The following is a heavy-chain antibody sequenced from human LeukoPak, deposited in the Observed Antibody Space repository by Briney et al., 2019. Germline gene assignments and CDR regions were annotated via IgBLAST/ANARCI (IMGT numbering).Heavy chain of an antibody. CDR2: ISGSGGST. CDR3: AKISPAPLWGPPDWFDP. Sequence: PGGSLRLSCAASGFTFSSYAMSWVRQAPGKGLEWVSAISGSGGSTYYADSVKGRFTISRDNSKNTLYLQMNSLRAEDTAVYYCAKISPAPLWGPPDWFDPWGQGTPVTVSS. J-gene: IGHJ5*02. D-gene: IGHD3-16*01. V-gene: IGHV3-23*01. CDR1: GFTFSSYA.